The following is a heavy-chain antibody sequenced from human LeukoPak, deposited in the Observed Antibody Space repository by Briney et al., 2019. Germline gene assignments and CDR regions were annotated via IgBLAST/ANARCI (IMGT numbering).Heavy chain of an antibody. CDR1: GFTFSNFG. Sequence: QPGGSLRLSCAASGFTFSNFGMHWVRQAPGEGLEWVTFIRFDGTNKYYADSVKGRFTISRDNSKNTLYLQMNSLRVEDTAMYYCAKVEMSTSPGGIDYWGQGTLVTVSS. D-gene: IGHD5-24*01. CDR3: AKVEMSTSPGGIDY. J-gene: IGHJ4*02. CDR2: IRFDGTNK. V-gene: IGHV3-30*02.